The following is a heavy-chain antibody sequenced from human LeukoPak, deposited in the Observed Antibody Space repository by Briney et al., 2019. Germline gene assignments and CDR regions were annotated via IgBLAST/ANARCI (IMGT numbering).Heavy chain of an antibody. CDR1: GFTVSNYY. J-gene: IGHJ5*02. V-gene: IGHV3-66*03. CDR2: IHDSGEA. Sequence: GGSLRLSCAVSGFTVSNYYMSWVRQAPGKGLEWVGLIHDSGEAFYADFARGRFAISGDKSENTLYLQTNSLRVEDTAVYFCARDRAANQDWVDVAPWGQGTPVIVSS. CDR3: ARDRAANQDWVDVAP. D-gene: IGHD3/OR15-3a*01.